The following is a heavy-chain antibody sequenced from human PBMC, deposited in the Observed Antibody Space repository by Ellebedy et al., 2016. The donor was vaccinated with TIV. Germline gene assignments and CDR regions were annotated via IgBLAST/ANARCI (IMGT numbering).Heavy chain of an antibody. CDR1: GFTLCSFS. Sequence: GESLKISCEVPGFTLCSFSLTWVRQAPGQGLVRVSYFSRSGTFIWYADSVRGRFTISRDNAKNSLFLQMNNLRPDDTAIYYCACPAVGFWSGYNEHWGQGTLVTVAS. CDR2: FSRSGTFI. J-gene: IGHJ4*02. CDR3: ACPAVGFWSGYNEH. D-gene: IGHD3-3*01. V-gene: IGHV3-21*05.